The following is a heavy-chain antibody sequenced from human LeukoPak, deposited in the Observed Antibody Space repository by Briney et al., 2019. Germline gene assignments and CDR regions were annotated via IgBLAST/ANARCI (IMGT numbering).Heavy chain of an antibody. J-gene: IGHJ4*02. CDR1: GGSISSYY. D-gene: IGHD6-19*01. V-gene: IGHV4-59*08. CDR3: ARHSSAMSVAGSSF. Sequence: SDTLSLTCTVSGGSISSYYWSWLRQPPGKGLEYIGYIYYRGSTNYNPSLKSRVTMSVDTSKNQFSLKLSSVTAADTAVYYCARHSSAMSVAGSSFWGQGTLVTVSS. CDR2: IYYRGST.